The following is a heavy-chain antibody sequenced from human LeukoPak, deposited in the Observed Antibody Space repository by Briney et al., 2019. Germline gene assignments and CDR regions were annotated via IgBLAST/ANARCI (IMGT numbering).Heavy chain of an antibody. J-gene: IGHJ6*03. D-gene: IGHD2-15*01. CDR2: INWNGGST. Sequence: GGSLRLSCAASGFTFDDYGMSWVRQAPGKGLEWVSGINWNGGSTGYADSVKGRFTISRDNAKSSLYLQMNSLRAEDTALYYCARSPYCSGGSCYYYYYYMDVWGKGTTVTVSS. CDR1: GFTFDDYG. V-gene: IGHV3-20*04. CDR3: ARSPYCSGGSCYYYYYYMDV.